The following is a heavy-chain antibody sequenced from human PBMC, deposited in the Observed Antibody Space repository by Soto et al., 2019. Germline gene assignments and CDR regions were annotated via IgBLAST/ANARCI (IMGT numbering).Heavy chain of an antibody. CDR2: ISSSGSTI. D-gene: IGHD3-10*01. J-gene: IGHJ6*02. CDR3: ARDYYGSGSYYIVYYYYGMDV. CDR1: GFTFSSYE. Sequence: GGSLRLSCAASGFTFSSYEMNWVRQAPGKGLEWVSYISSSGSTIYYADSVKGRFTISRDNAKNSLYLQMNSLRAEDSAVYYCARDYYGSGSYYIVYYYYGMDVWGQGTTVTVSS. V-gene: IGHV3-48*03.